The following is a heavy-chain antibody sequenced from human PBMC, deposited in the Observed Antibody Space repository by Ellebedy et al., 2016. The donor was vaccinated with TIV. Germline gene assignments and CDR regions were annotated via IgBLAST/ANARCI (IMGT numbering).Heavy chain of an antibody. CDR1: GYTLTELS. J-gene: IGHJ5*02. Sequence: AASVKVSCKVFGYTLTELSIHWVRQAPGKGLEWMGGFDPEDGETIYAQKFQGRVTMTEDTSTDTAYMELRSLRSDDTAVYYCAREDCGRTSCYAEMYNWFDPWGQGTLVTVSS. D-gene: IGHD2-2*01. CDR3: AREDCGRTSCYAEMYNWFDP. CDR2: FDPEDGET. V-gene: IGHV1-24*01.